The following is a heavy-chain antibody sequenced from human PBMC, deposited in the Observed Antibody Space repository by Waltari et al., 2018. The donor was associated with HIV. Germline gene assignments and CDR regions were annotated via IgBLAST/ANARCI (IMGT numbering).Heavy chain of an antibody. V-gene: IGHV3-74*01. D-gene: IGHD7-27*01. CDR3: ARGLRGGLGDY. CDR1: GFTFSSYW. J-gene: IGHJ4*02. CDR2: SKSDGRSI. Sequence: EVQLVESGGGLVQPGGSLRVSCAATGFTFSSYWMHWVRQAPGKGPVGVSRSKSDGRSISYADSVKGRFTISRDNAKNTVYLQMNSLRAEDTAVYYCARGLRGGLGDYWGQGTLVTVSS.